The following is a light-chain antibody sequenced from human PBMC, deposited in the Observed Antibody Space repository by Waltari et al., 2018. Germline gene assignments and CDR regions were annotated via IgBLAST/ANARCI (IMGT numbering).Light chain of an antibody. CDR2: EVT. CDR3: SSYRSSTTLKYV. CDR1: SSDVGGYTY. V-gene: IGLV2-14*01. Sequence: QSALTQPASVSGSPGQSITISCTGTSSDVGGYTYVSWYQQHPGKVPKLRIYEVTNRPSGVSDRFSGSKSGNTASLTISGLQAEDEADYYCSSYRSSTTLKYVFGTGTKVTVL. J-gene: IGLJ1*01.